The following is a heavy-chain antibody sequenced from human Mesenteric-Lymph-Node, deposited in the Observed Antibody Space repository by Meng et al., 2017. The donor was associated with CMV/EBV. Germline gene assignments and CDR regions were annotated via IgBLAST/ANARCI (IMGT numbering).Heavy chain of an antibody. CDR2: IHYSGNT. CDR1: GVSIGNYY. Sequence: SETLSLTCTVSGVSIGNYYWTWIRQTPGKGLEWIGYIHYSGNTNYNPSLKSRVTISLDTAKYKFSLELTSVTAADTAVYYCARDRSITITSGGVHGMDVWGQGTTVTVSS. V-gene: IGHV4-59*01. D-gene: IGHD3-16*01. CDR3: ARDRSITITSGGVHGMDV. J-gene: IGHJ6*02.